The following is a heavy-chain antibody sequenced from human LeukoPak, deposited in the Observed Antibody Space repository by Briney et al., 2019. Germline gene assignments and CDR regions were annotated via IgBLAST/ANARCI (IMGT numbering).Heavy chain of an antibody. D-gene: IGHD3-10*01. V-gene: IGHV3-48*03. CDR3: AKDLVRGVHSYYFDY. Sequence: GGSLRLSCAASGFTFSSYEMNWVRQAPGKGLEWVSYISSSGSTIYYADSVKGRFTISRDNAKNSLYLQMNSLRAEDTAVYYCAKDLVRGVHSYYFDYWGQGTLVTVSS. CDR1: GFTFSSYE. CDR2: ISSSGSTI. J-gene: IGHJ4*02.